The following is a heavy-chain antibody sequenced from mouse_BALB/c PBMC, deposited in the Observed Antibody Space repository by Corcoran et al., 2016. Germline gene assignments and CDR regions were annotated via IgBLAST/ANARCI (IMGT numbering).Heavy chain of an antibody. CDR1: GFNIKDTY. Sequence: EVQLQQSGAELVKPGASVKLSCTASGFNIKDTYMHWVKQRPEQGLEWIGRIDPANGNTKYDPKFQGKATITADTSSNTAYLQLSSLTSEDTAVYYCARSYGSSYVCFYYWGQGTTLTVSS. J-gene: IGHJ2*01. CDR3: ARSYGSSYVCFYY. D-gene: IGHD1-1*01. CDR2: IDPANGNT. V-gene: IGHV14-3*02.